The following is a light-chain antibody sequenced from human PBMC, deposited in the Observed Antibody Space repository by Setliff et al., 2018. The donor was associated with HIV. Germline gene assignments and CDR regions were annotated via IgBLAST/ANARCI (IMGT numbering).Light chain of an antibody. CDR1: SSDVGSSNR. CDR3: SSYTSSSTQV. V-gene: IGLV2-18*02. CDR2: EVS. Sequence: QSALTQPPSVSGSPGQSVTISCTGTSSDVGSSNRVSWYQQPPGKAPKLMIYEVSNRPSGVSNRFSGSKSGNTASLTISGLQAEDEADYYCSSYTSSSTQVFGTGTKVTVL. J-gene: IGLJ1*01.